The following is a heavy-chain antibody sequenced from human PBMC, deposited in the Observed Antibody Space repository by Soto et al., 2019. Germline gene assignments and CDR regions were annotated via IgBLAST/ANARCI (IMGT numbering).Heavy chain of an antibody. Sequence: TLSLTCTVSGGSISSGGYYLSWIRQHPGKGLEWIGYIYYSGSTYYNPSLKSRVTISVDTSKNQFSLKLSSVTAADTAVYYCARGTTYYDYVWGSYENNWFDPWGQGTLVTVS. D-gene: IGHD3-16*01. V-gene: IGHV4-31*03. CDR1: GGSISSGGYY. CDR2: IYYSGST. CDR3: ARGTTYYDYVWGSYENNWFDP. J-gene: IGHJ5*02.